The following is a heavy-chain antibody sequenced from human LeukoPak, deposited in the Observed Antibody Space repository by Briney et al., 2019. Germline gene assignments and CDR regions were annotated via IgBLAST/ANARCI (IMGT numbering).Heavy chain of an antibody. J-gene: IGHJ4*02. CDR3: ARVVGATPDNYFDY. CDR2: IYYSGST. V-gene: IGHV4-31*03. CDR1: GGSISSGGYY. Sequence: PSETLSLTCTVSGGSISSGGYYWSWIRQHPGKGLEWIGYIYYSGSTYYNPSLKSRVTISVDTSKNQFSLKLSSVTAADTAVYYCARVVGATPDNYFDYWGQGTLVTVPS. D-gene: IGHD1-26*01.